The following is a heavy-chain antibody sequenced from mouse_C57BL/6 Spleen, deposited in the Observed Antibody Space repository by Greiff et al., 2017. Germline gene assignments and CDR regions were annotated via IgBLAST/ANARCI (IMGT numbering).Heavy chain of an antibody. D-gene: IGHD4-1*01. V-gene: IGHV1-19*01. J-gene: IGHJ4*01. CDR1: GYTFTDYY. CDR3: ARGGWDFYAMDY. CDR2: INPYNGGT. Sequence: VQLQQSGPVLVKPGASVKMSCKASGYTFTDYYMNWVKQSHGKSLEWIGVINPYNGGTSYNQKFTGKATLTVDKSSSTAYMELNSLTSEDSAVYYCARGGWDFYAMDYWGQGTSVTVSS.